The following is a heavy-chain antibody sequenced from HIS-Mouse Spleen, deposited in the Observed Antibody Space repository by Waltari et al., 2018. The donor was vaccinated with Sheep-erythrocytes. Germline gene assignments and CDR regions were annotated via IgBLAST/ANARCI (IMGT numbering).Heavy chain of an antibody. CDR3: ARALIITMVRGVTSNWFDP. D-gene: IGHD3-10*01. Sequence: QVQLQESGPGLVKPSQTLSLTCTVSGGSISSGGYYWSWIRQHPGKGLEWIGYIYYSGSTDYNPSRKSRVTISVDTSKNQFSLKLSSVTAADTAVYYCARALIITMVRGVTSNWFDPWGQGTLVTVSS. CDR2: IYYSGST. J-gene: IGHJ5*02. CDR1: GGSISSGGYY. V-gene: IGHV4-31*03.